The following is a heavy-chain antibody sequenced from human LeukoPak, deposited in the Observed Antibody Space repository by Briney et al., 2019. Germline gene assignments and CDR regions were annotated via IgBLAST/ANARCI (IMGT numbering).Heavy chain of an antibody. CDR3: AREEYDDEGFFDY. CDR2: IYHGGST. Sequence: SETLSLTCTVSGYSISSGYYWGWIRQSPGKGLEWIGSIYHGGSTYYNPSLRSRVIVSVDTSKNQFSLKLSSVTAADSAIYYCAREEYDDEGFFDYWGQGALVTVSS. J-gene: IGHJ4*02. CDR1: GYSISSGYY. V-gene: IGHV4-38-2*02. D-gene: IGHD1-1*01.